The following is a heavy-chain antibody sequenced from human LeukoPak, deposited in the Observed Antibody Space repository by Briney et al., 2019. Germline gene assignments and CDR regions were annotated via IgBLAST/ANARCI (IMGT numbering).Heavy chain of an antibody. V-gene: IGHV5-51*01. Sequence: GESLQISCKGSGYSFTSYWIGWVRQMPGKGLEWMGIIYPGDSDTRYSPSFQGQVTISADKSISTAYLQWSSLKASDTAMHYCARLSSGSYGGRPHFDYWGQGTLVTVSS. CDR1: GYSFTSYW. CDR2: IYPGDSDT. D-gene: IGHD1-26*01. J-gene: IGHJ4*02. CDR3: ARLSSGSYGGRPHFDY.